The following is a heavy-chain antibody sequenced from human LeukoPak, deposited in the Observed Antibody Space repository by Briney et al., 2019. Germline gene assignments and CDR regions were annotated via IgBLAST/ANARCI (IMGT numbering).Heavy chain of an antibody. D-gene: IGHD3-10*01. J-gene: IGHJ4*02. Sequence: PXGSLRLSCAASGFTFSNAWMSWVRQAXGKGLEWVGRIKRKSDGGTPDNAAPVKGRFTISRDDSKNTLYLQMNSLKIEDTAMYYCATDLGGYYSGSGSYWGSLDYWGQGTVVTVSS. CDR3: ATDLGGYYSGSGSYWGSLDY. CDR1: GFTFSNAW. CDR2: IKRKSDGGTP. V-gene: IGHV3-15*01.